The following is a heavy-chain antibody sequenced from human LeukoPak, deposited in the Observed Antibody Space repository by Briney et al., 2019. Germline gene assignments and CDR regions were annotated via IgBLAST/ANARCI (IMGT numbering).Heavy chain of an antibody. V-gene: IGHV3-30*02. D-gene: IGHD3-3*01. CDR3: AKGQYDFWSGYSLTNWFDP. Sequence: PGGSLRLSCAASGFTFSSYGMHWVRQAPGKGLEWVAFIRYDGSNKYYADSVKGRFTISRDNSKNTLYLQMNSLRAEDTAVYYCAKGQYDFWSGYSLTNWFDPWGQGTLVTASS. CDR2: IRYDGSNK. CDR1: GFTFSSYG. J-gene: IGHJ5*02.